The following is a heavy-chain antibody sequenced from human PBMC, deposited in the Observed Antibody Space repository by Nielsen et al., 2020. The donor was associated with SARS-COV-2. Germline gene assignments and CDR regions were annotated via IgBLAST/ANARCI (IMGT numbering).Heavy chain of an antibody. CDR2: IKNDGSGT. CDR1: GFTFSIYW. Sequence: GGSLRLSCAASGFTFSIYWLHWVRQAPGKGLVWVSRIKNDGSGTRYADSVEGRFTISRDNAKNTLFLQMNSLRVEDTAVYYCARDFGYCGGGTCNYYGMDVWGQGTTVTVSS. D-gene: IGHD2-15*01. V-gene: IGHV3-74*01. CDR3: ARDFGYCGGGTCNYYGMDV. J-gene: IGHJ6*02.